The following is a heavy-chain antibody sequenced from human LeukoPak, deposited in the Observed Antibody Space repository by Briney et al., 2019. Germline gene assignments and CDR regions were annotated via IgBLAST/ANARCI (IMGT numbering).Heavy chain of an antibody. V-gene: IGHV3-69-1*01. CDR3: ARDPDYDILTGYYFDY. CDR1: GFTFTDHP. CDR2: IGGDGIA. D-gene: IGHD3-9*01. J-gene: IGHJ4*02. Sequence: PGESLRLSCVASGFTFTDHPMNWVRQAPGKGLEWISYIGGDGIAFYADSVKGRFTASKDDARKSMYLQMNSLRAEDTAVYYCARDPDYDILTGYYFDYWGQGTLVTVSS.